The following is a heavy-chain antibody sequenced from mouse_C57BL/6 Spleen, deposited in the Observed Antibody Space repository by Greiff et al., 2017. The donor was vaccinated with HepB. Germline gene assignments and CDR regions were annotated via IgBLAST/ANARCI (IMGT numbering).Heavy chain of an antibody. V-gene: IGHV1-7*01. CDR1: GYTFTSYW. J-gene: IGHJ4*01. Sequence: QVQLQQSGAELAKPGASVKLSCKASGYTFTSYWMHWVKQRPGQGLEWIGYINPSSGYTKYNQKFKDKATLTADKSSSTAYMQLSSLTYEDSAVYYCAQSLIYYYGSSGMDYAMDYWGQGTSVTVSS. CDR2: INPSSGYT. CDR3: AQSLIYYYGSSGMDYAMDY. D-gene: IGHD1-1*01.